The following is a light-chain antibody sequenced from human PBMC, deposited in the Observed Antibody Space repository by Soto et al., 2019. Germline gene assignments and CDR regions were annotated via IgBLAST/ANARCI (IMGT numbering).Light chain of an antibody. CDR3: QQYGSSPRT. CDR2: GAS. Sequence: EIVLTQPPATLSLSPRDRATLSCGASQSVSSSYLAWYQQKPGQAPRLLIYGASSRATGIPDRFSGSGSGTDFTLTISRLEPEDFAVYYCQQYGSSPRTFGQGTKVDIK. J-gene: IGKJ1*01. CDR1: QSVSSSY. V-gene: IGKV3-20*01.